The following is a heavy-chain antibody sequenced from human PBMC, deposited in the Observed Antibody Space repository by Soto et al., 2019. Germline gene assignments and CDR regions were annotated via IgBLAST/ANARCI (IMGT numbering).Heavy chain of an antibody. D-gene: IGHD1-1*01. CDR1: GGTFSSYA. J-gene: IGHJ4*02. Sequence: SVKVSCKASGGTFSSYAISWVRQAPGQGLEWMGGIIPIFGTANYAQKFQGRVTITPVKSTSTAYMELSSLRSEDTAVYYCEGSGTRFGSGFDYWGQGTLVTVSS. CDR3: EGSGTRFGSGFDY. CDR2: IIPIFGTA. V-gene: IGHV1-69*06.